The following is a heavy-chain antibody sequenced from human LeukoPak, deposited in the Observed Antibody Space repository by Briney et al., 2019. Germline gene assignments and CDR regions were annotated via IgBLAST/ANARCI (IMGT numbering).Heavy chain of an antibody. Sequence: GASVKVSCKASGYTFTSYDINWVRQATGQGLEWMGWMNPNSGNTGYAQKFQGRVTMTRNTSISTAYMELSSLRSEDTAVYYCARSQKQERWLRLYYYYMDVWGKGTTVTISS. V-gene: IGHV1-8*01. CDR2: MNPNSGNT. D-gene: IGHD5-12*01. CDR1: GYTFTSYD. J-gene: IGHJ6*03. CDR3: ARSQKQERWLRLYYYYMDV.